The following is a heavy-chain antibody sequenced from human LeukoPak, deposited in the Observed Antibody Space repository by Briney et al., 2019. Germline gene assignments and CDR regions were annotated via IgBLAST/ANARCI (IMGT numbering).Heavy chain of an antibody. Sequence: PGGSLRLSCAASGFTFDEFTMHWVRQAPGRSPEWVGLIGYGGDPTFYAESVKGRFTISRDNTKKTLYLQMRSLRPEDTAFYYCAKDGHYCTATSCFSSWLDPWGQGTLVTVSS. CDR3: AKDGHYCTATSCFSSWLDP. CDR1: GFTFDEFT. D-gene: IGHD2-15*01. CDR2: IGYGGDPT. J-gene: IGHJ5*01. V-gene: IGHV3-43*01.